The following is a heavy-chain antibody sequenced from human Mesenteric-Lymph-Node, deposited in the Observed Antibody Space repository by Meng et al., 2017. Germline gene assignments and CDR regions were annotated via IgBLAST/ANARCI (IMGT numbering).Heavy chain of an antibody. CDR3: ATYTSRTWFDP. Sequence: QGQLVQFGAGVKKPGASVKVSCRASGYSFTNYYIHWVRQAPGQGLEWMGRINPNSGGTNYAQKFQGRVTMTRDTSISTAYMELSRPTSDDTAVYYCATYTSRTWFDPWGQGTLVTVSS. CDR1: GYSFTNYY. V-gene: IGHV1-2*06. CDR2: INPNSGGT. J-gene: IGHJ5*02.